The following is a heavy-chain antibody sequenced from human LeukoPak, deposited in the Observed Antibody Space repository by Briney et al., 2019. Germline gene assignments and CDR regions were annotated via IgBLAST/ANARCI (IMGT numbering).Heavy chain of an antibody. J-gene: IGHJ4*02. V-gene: IGHV4-39*01. CDR3: ARARGYSSSWYEDY. Sequence: SETLSLTCTVSGGSISSSSYYWGWIRQPPGKGLEWIGSIYYSGSTYYNPSLKSRVTISVDTSKNQFSLKLSSVTAADTAVYYCARARGYSSSWYEDYWGQGTLVTVSS. CDR1: GGSISSSSYY. D-gene: IGHD6-13*01. CDR2: IYYSGST.